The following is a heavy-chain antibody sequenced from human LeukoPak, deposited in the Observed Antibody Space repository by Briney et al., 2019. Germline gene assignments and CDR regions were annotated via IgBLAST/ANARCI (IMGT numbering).Heavy chain of an antibody. Sequence: PSETLSLTCTVSGGSISSSGYYWGWIRQPPGQGLEWLGTIDYSGTTYHNPSLKSRVTISIGTSKNHFSLKLNSVTAADTAVYYCTRDSGSWTVDYWGQGTLVTVSS. D-gene: IGHD1-26*01. CDR3: TRDSGSWTVDY. V-gene: IGHV4-39*02. CDR2: IDYSGTT. CDR1: GGSISSSGYY. J-gene: IGHJ4*02.